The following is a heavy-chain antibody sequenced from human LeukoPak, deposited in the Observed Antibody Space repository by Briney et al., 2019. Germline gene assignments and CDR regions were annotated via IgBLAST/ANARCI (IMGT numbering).Heavy chain of an antibody. V-gene: IGHV6-1*01. CDR1: GDSVSINSVT. J-gene: IGHJ5*02. Sequence: SQTLSLTCAISGDSVSINSVTWNWIRQSPSRGLEWLGRTYYRSTWYNDYAVSVRGRITVNPDTSKNQFSLHLDSVTPEDTAVYYCARRLTQYDCFDPWGQGILVTVSS. CDR2: TYYRSTWYN. D-gene: IGHD2-2*01. CDR3: ARRLTQYDCFDP.